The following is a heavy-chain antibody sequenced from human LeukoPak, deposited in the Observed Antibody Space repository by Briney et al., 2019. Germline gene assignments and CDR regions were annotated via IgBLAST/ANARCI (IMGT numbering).Heavy chain of an antibody. CDR3: ARTSIAAASGINWFDP. CDR2: ISAYNGNT. V-gene: IGHV1-18*01. J-gene: IGHJ5*02. Sequence: ASVKVSCKASGYTFTSYGISWVRQAPGQGLEWMGWISAYNGNTNYAQKLQGRVTMTTDTSTSTAYMELRSLRSGDTAVYYCARTSIAAASGINWFDPWGQGTLVTVSS. D-gene: IGHD6-13*01. CDR1: GYTFTSYG.